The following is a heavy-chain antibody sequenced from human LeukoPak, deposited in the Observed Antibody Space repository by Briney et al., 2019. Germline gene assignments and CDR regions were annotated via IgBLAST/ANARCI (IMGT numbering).Heavy chain of an antibody. Sequence: SQTLSLTCTVSGGSISSGSYYWSWIRQHPGKGLEWIGYIYYRGSFYYNPSLKSRVTISIDTSKNHFSLKLSSVTAADTAVYYCASFSGDYEGNYFDYWGQGTLVTVSS. V-gene: IGHV4-31*03. CDR3: ASFSGDYEGNYFDY. D-gene: IGHD4-17*01. CDR2: IYYRGSF. CDR1: GGSISSGSYY. J-gene: IGHJ4*02.